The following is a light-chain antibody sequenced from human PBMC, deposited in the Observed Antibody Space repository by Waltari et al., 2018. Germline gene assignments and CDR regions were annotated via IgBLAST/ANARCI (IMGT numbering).Light chain of an antibody. Sequence: QLVLTQSPSASASLGASVKLTCTLSSGHSTNVIAWLQKRPEKGPRYLMKVNGDGSHNKGDEIPDRFSGSSSGAERYLTIASRQSEDEADYYCQTGGHGTWVFGGGTKLTVL. CDR1: SGHSTNV. CDR2: VNGDGSH. J-gene: IGLJ3*02. V-gene: IGLV4-69*01. CDR3: QTGGHGTWV.